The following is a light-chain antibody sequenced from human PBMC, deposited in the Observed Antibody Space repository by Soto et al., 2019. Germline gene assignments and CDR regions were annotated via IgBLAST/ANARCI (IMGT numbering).Light chain of an antibody. CDR3: QQYYSYPT. CDR1: QGISSY. CDR2: AAS. J-gene: IGKJ5*01. V-gene: IGKV1-8*01. Sequence: AIRMTQSPSSLSASTGDRVTITCRASQGISSYLAWYQQKPGKAPKLLIYAASTLQSGVPSRFSGSGSGTDFPLTISCLQSEDFATYYCQQYYSYPTFGQGTRLEIK.